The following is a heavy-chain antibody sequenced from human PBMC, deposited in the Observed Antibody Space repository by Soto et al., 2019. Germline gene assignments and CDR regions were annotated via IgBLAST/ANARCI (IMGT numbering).Heavy chain of an antibody. V-gene: IGHV1-2*02. CDR2: INPNSGGT. Sequence: VKVSCKASGYTFTGYYMHWVRQAPGQGLEWMGWINPNSGGTNYAQKFQGRVTMTRDTSISTAYMELSRLRSDDTAVYYCARDCDTTVATRYNWFDPWGKGTMVTVSS. CDR1: GYTFTGYY. CDR3: ARDCDTTVATRYNWFDP. D-gene: IGHD4-17*01. J-gene: IGHJ5*02.